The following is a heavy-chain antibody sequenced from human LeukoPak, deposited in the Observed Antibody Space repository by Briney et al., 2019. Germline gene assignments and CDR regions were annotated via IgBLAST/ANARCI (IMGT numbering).Heavy chain of an antibody. J-gene: IGHJ5*02. Sequence: SETLSLTCTVSGYSISSGYYWGWIRQPPGKGLEWIGSIYHSGSTYYNPSLKSRVTISVDTSKNQFSLKLSSVTAADTAVYYCARTAMVTFSGGNWFDPWGQGTLVTVSS. CDR1: GYSISSGYY. D-gene: IGHD5-18*01. V-gene: IGHV4-38-2*02. CDR3: ARTAMVTFSGGNWFDP. CDR2: IYHSGST.